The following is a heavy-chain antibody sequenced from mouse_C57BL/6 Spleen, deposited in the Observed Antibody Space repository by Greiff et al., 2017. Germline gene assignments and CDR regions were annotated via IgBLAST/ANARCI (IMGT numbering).Heavy chain of an antibody. CDR3: ARWGPTAMDY. V-gene: IGHV1-82*01. Sequence: QVQLQQSGPELVKPGASVKISCKASGYAFSSSWMNWVKQRPGKGLEWIGRIYPGDGDTNYNGKFKGKATLTADKSSSTAYMQLSSLTSEDSAVYFCARWGPTAMDYWGQGTSVTVSS. CDR2: IYPGDGDT. J-gene: IGHJ4*01. D-gene: IGHD5-1*01. CDR1: GYAFSSSW.